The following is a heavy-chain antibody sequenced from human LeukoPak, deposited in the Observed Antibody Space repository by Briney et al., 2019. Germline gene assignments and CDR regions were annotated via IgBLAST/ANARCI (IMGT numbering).Heavy chain of an antibody. V-gene: IGHV1-69*05. CDR3: ARAELRYNYYYYMDV. CDR2: IIPTFGTA. CDR1: GGTFSSYA. D-gene: IGHD3-9*01. J-gene: IGHJ6*03. Sequence: ASVKVSCKASGGTFSSYAISWVRQAPGQGLEWMGRIIPTFGTANYAQKFQGRVTITTDESTSTAYMELSSLRSEDTAVYYCARAELRYNYYYYMDVWGKGTTVTVSS.